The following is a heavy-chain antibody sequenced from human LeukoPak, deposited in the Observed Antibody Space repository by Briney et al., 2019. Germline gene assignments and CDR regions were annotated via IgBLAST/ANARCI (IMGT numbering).Heavy chain of an antibody. D-gene: IGHD2-2*01. J-gene: IGHJ2*01. CDR3: ARASQGLSSYFDL. Sequence: PGGSLRLSCAASGFTFSSYEMNWVRQAPGKGLEWVSYISSSGRTRYYADSVKGRFTICRDNAKNSLYLQMNSLRAEDTAVYYCARASQGLSSYFDLWGRGTLVTVSS. V-gene: IGHV3-48*03. CDR2: ISSSGRTR. CDR1: GFTFSSYE.